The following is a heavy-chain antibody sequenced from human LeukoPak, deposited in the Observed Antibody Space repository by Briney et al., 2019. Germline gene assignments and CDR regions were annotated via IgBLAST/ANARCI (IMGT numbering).Heavy chain of an antibody. V-gene: IGHV1-69*04. CDR3: ARDVLGVATTFDC. CDR2: IIPILGIA. CDR1: GGTFSSYA. J-gene: IGHJ4*02. Sequence: LVKVSCKASGGTFSSYAISWVRQAPGQGLEWMGRIIPILGIANYAQKFQGRVTTTADKSTSTAYMELSSLRSEDTAVCYCARDVLGVATTFDCWGQGTLVTVSS. D-gene: IGHD5-12*01.